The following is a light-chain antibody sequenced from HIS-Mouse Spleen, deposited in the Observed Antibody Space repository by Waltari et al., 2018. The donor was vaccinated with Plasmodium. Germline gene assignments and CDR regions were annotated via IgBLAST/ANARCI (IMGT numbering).Light chain of an antibody. V-gene: IGKV3-11*01. CDR1: QSVSSY. CDR2: DAS. CDR3: QQRSNWPRVLT. Sequence: EIVLTQSPATLSLSPGERATLSCRASQSVSSYLAWYQQKPGQAPRLLNYDASNRATDIPARFSGSGSGTDFTLTISRLEPEDFAVYYCQQRSNWPRVLTFGGGTKVEIK. J-gene: IGKJ4*01.